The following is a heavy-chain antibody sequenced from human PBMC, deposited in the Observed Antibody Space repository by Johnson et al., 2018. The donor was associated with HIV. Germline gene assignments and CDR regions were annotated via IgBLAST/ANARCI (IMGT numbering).Heavy chain of an antibody. Sequence: QVQLVESGGGLVKPGGSLRLSCAASGFTFSSYAMHWVRQAPGKGLEWVAVISYDGNNKDYAECMKGRFTVPRDTSENTLSVKMNSLRAKDTAVYYCARESGSSGAFDIWGQGTMVTVSS. CDR1: GFTFSSYA. CDR2: ISYDGNNK. D-gene: IGHD1-26*01. V-gene: IGHV3-30-3*01. J-gene: IGHJ3*02. CDR3: ARESGSSGAFDI.